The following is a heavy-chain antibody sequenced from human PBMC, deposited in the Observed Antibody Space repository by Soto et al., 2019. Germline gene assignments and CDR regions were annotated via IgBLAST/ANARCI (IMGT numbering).Heavy chain of an antibody. J-gene: IGHJ3*02. D-gene: IGHD3-16*01. V-gene: IGHV4-39*01. Sequence: WIRQPPGKGLEWIGSIFYSGSTSYNSSLKSRVTISVDTSKNQFSLRLSSVTAADTAVYYCASPTLGAFDIWGQGTIVTVSS. CDR3: ASPTLGAFDI. CDR2: IFYSGST.